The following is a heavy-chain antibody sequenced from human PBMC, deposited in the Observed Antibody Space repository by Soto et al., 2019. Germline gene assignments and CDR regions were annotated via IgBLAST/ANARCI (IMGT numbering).Heavy chain of an antibody. CDR1: GFTFSSYA. CDR2: ISYDGSNK. J-gene: IGHJ3*02. CDR3: ARDQGRAAAGLAFDI. D-gene: IGHD6-13*01. V-gene: IGHV3-30-3*01. Sequence: QVQLVESGGGVVQPGRSLRLSCAASGFTFSSYAMHWVRQAPGKGLEWVAVISYDGSNKYYADSVKGRFTISRDNSKNTLYLQMNSLRAEDTAVYYCARDQGRAAAGLAFDIWGQGTMVTVSS.